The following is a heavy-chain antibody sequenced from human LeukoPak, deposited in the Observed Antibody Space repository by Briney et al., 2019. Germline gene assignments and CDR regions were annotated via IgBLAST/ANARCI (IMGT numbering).Heavy chain of an antibody. V-gene: IGHV3-23*01. CDR3: AKVPDYSSYGVDP. CDR1: GFTFSSYA. D-gene: IGHD4-11*01. J-gene: IGHJ5*02. CDR2: IRGSGGST. Sequence: GGSLSLSCAASGFTFSSYAMSWVRQAPGKGLEWVSSIRGSGGSTYYADSVKGRFTISRDNSKNTLYLQMNSLRAEDTAVYYCAKVPDYSSYGVDPWGQGTLVTVSS.